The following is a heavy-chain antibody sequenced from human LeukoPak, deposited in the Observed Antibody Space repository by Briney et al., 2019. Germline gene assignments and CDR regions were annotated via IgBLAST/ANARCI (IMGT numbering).Heavy chain of an antibody. CDR3: ARGSVAGTLWSFDY. D-gene: IGHD6-19*01. V-gene: IGHV1-69*05. CDR2: IIPIFGTA. CDR1: GGTFSSYA. J-gene: IGHJ4*02. Sequence: GASVKVSCKASGGTFSSYAISWVRQAPGQGLEWMGGIIPIFGTANYAQKFQGRVTITTDESTSTAYMELSSLRSEDTAVYYCARGSVAGTLWSFDYWGQGTLVTVSS.